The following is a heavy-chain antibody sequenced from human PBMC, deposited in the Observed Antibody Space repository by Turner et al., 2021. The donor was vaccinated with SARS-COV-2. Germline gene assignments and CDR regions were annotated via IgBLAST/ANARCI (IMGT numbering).Heavy chain of an antibody. CDR2: FDPEDGET. CDR1: GYTLIEIS. V-gene: IGHV1-24*01. Sequence: QVQLVQSGAEVKKPGASVKVPCKVSGYTLIEISMHWVRQAPGKGLEWMGGFDPEDGETIYAQKFQGRVTMTEDTSTDTAYMELSSLRSEDTAVYYCATAPANYYDSSGSKGFYYYYYGMDVWGQGTTVTVSS. CDR3: ATAPANYYDSSGSKGFYYYYYGMDV. D-gene: IGHD3-22*01. J-gene: IGHJ6*02.